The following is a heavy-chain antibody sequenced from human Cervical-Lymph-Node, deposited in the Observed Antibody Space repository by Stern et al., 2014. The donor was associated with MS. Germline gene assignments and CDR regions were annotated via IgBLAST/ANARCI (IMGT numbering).Heavy chain of an antibody. CDR1: GDTFSSYA. D-gene: IGHD1-26*01. Sequence: VQLEESGAEVTKPGSSVKVSCKASGDTFSSYAINWVRQVPGQGLEWMGGITPVFGTTNYAQKFQGRVTITADKSTNTAYMELMTLRSEDTAVYYCARGGGLVGYFDYWGQGTLVSVSS. CDR2: ITPVFGTT. J-gene: IGHJ4*02. CDR3: ARGGGLVGYFDY. V-gene: IGHV1-69*06.